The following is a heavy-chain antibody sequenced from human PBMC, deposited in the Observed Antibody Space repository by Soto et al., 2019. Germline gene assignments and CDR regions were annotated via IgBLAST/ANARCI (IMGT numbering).Heavy chain of an antibody. CDR2: IGTAGDT. Sequence: GGSLRLSCAASGFTFSSYDMHWVRQATGKGLEWVSAIGTAGDTYYPGSVKGRFTISRENAKNSLYLQMNSLRAEDTAVYYCARVDVLSYGMDVWGQGTTVTVSS. CDR1: GFTFSSYD. V-gene: IGHV3-13*01. CDR3: ARVDVLSYGMDV. J-gene: IGHJ6*02.